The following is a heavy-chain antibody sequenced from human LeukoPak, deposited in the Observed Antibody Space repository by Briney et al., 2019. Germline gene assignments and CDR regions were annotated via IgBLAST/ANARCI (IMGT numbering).Heavy chain of an antibody. D-gene: IGHD3-22*01. CDR1: GLTVSSNC. Sequence: GGSLRLSCAASGLTVSSNCMSWVRQAPGKGLEWVPFIYSGGNTYYADSVKGRFTISRDNSKNTVHLQMNSLRAEDTAMYYCARRAGDYSHPYDYWGQGTLVTVSS. J-gene: IGHJ4*02. V-gene: IGHV3-53*01. CDR2: IYSGGNT. CDR3: ARRAGDYSHPYDY.